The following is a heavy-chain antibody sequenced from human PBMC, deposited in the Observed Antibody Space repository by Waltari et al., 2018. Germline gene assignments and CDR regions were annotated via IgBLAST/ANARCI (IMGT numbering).Heavy chain of an antibody. CDR3: ASAPRPMVSAPSDY. CDR2: ISNSGDMT. D-gene: IGHD2-15*01. CDR1: GFSDYT. J-gene: IGHJ4*02. V-gene: IGHV3-23*04. Sequence: EVQLVESGGGLVQPGGSLRLSCSGFGFSDYTMAWVRQAPGKGLEWVSGISNSGDMTSYADSVKGRFTISRDTSKNTLFLQMNGLRAEDTAIYYCASAPRPMVSAPSDYWGQGVLVTVSS.